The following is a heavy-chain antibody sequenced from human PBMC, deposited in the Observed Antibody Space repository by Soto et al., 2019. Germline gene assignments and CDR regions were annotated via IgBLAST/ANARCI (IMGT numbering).Heavy chain of an antibody. CDR2: INHSGST. CDR3: ARGAHYVWGSYRYTRLFDY. Sequence: AVYGGSFSGYYWSWIRQPPGKGLEWIGEINHSGSTNYNPSLKSRVTISVDTSKNQFSLKLSSVTAADTAVYYCARGAHYVWGSYRYTRLFDYWGQGTLVTVSS. CDR1: GGSFSGYY. D-gene: IGHD3-16*02. V-gene: IGHV4-34*01. J-gene: IGHJ4*02.